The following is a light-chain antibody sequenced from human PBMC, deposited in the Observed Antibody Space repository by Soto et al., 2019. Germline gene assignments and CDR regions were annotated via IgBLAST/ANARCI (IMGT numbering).Light chain of an antibody. CDR3: QQYNSYLWT. J-gene: IGKJ1*01. CDR1: QIISRW. Sequence: DIQMTQSPSTLSASVGDRVTITCRASQIISRWLAWYQQKPGKAPQLLIYDASTLASGVPSRFSGSGSGTEFTLTISSLQPGDFATYYCQQYNSYLWTFGQGTKVEIK. V-gene: IGKV1-5*01. CDR2: DAS.